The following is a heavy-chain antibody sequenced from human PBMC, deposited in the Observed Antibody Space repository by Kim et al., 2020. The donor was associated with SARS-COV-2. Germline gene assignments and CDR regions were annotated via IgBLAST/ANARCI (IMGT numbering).Heavy chain of an antibody. CDR2: IYHSGST. CDR1: GGSISSGGYS. CDR3: ARGNTAAAATTPDP. J-gene: IGHJ5*02. V-gene: IGHV4-30-2*01. D-gene: IGHD6-13*01. Sequence: SETLSLTCAVSGGSISSGGYSWSWIRQPPGKGLEWIGYIYHSGSTYYNPSLKSRVTISVDRSKNQFSLKLSSVTAADTAVYYCARGNTAAAATTPDPWGQGTLVTVSS.